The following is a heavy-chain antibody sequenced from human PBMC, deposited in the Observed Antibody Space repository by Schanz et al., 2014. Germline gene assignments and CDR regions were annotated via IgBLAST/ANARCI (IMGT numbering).Heavy chain of an antibody. CDR2: VNPGGGST. CDR3: ARGSLAGYVALLMAANDY. Sequence: QVHLEQSGPEVKKPGASVKLSCRASGYPFTNYYIHWVRQAPGQGLEWMGIVNPGGGSTSVAQRFQARVTLTRDTSTDTAYLGLTRLRCEDTAVYYCARGSLAGYVALLMAANDYWGQGTLLTVSS. J-gene: IGHJ4*02. CDR1: GYPFTNYY. D-gene: IGHD2-15*01. V-gene: IGHV1-46*01.